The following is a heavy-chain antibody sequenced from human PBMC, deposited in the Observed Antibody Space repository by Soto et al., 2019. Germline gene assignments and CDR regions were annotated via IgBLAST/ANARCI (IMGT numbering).Heavy chain of an antibody. CDR2: INPSGGST. V-gene: IGHV1-46*03. CDR1: GYTFTSYY. J-gene: IGHJ5*02. Sequence: ASVKASCKSSGYTFTSYYMHWVRQAPEQGLEWMGIINPSGGSTSYAQKFQGRVTMTRDTSTSTVYMELSSLRSEDTAVYYCARDAGSPARGGWFDPWGQGTLVTVSS. D-gene: IGHD3-10*01. CDR3: ARDAGSPARGGWFDP.